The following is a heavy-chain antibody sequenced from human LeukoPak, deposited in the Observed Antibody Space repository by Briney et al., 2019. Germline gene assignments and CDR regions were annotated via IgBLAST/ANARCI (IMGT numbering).Heavy chain of an antibody. D-gene: IGHD2-2*01. CDR2: INPNSGGT. CDR1: GYTFTGYY. Sequence: ASVKVSCKASGYTFTGYYMHWVRQAPGQGLEWMGWINPNSGGTNYAQKFQGRVTMTRDTSISTAYMELSRLTSDDTAVYYCARVGAYQLPLYYFDYWGQGALVTVSS. CDR3: ARVGAYQLPLYYFDY. J-gene: IGHJ4*02. V-gene: IGHV1-2*02.